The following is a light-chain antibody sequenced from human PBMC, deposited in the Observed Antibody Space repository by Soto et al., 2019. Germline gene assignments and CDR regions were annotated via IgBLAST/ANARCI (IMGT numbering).Light chain of an antibody. CDR1: QSVNRSY. CDR2: GAS. CDR3: QQYGNSPRT. Sequence: EIVLTQSPGTLSLSPGERATLSCRASQSVNRSYLAWYQQKPGQAPRLLIYGASSRATGIPDRFSGSGSGTDFTLTISRLEPEDFAVYYCQQYGNSPRTFCQGTKVEIK. J-gene: IGKJ1*01. V-gene: IGKV3-20*01.